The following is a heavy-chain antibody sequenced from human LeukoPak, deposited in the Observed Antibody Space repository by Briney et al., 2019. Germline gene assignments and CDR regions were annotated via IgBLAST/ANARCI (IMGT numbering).Heavy chain of an antibody. CDR3: AKDISSRRTYDILTGYSGFDY. CDR2: ISWNSGSI. V-gene: IGHV3-9*01. D-gene: IGHD3-9*01. Sequence: GGSLRLSCAASGFTFDDYAMHWVRQAPGKGLEWVSGISWNSGSIGYADSVKGRFTTSRDNAKNSLYLQMNSLRAEDTALYYCAKDISSRRTYDILTGYSGFDYWGQGTLVTVSS. CDR1: GFTFDDYA. J-gene: IGHJ4*02.